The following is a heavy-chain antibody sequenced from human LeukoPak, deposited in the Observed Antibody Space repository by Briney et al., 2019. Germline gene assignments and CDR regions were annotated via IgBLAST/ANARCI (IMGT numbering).Heavy chain of an antibody. CDR3: ARGSESFSYGPYYYYGMDV. D-gene: IGHD5-18*01. CDR2: MNPNSGNT. CDR1: GYTFTSYD. Sequence: ASVKVSCKASGYTFTSYDINWVRQATGQGLEWMGWMNPNSGNTGYAQKFQGRVTMTRNTSISTAYMELSSLRSEDTAVYYCARGSESFSYGPYYYYGMDVWGQGTTVTVSS. J-gene: IGHJ6*02. V-gene: IGHV1-8*01.